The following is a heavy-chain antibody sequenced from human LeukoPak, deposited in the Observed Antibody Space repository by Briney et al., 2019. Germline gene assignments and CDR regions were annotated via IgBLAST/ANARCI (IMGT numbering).Heavy chain of an antibody. D-gene: IGHD6-13*01. V-gene: IGHV3-66*02. J-gene: IGHJ4*02. CDR2: FYSGGST. CDR1: GFTVSSNY. Sequence: GGSLRLSCAASGFTVSSNYMSRVRQAPGKGLEWVSGFYSGGSTYYADSVKGRFIISRDNSKNTLYLQMNSLRAEDTAVYYCAREYSSSWYGTYFDYWGQGTLVTVSS. CDR3: AREYSSSWYGTYFDY.